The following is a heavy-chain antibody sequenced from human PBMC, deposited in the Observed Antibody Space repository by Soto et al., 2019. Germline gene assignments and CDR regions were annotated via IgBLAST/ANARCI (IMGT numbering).Heavy chain of an antibody. CDR2: ISGSGAMT. Sequence: QLLESGGGLVQPGGSLRLSCAASGFTFNNYAMGWVRQAPGKGLEWVSGISGSGAMTYYADSVSGRFASSRDNSKNTLFLQMSSMGAEDTAVYYCAKGWGFSIYYYDFWGQGTVVTVSS. J-gene: IGHJ4*02. D-gene: IGHD7-27*01. CDR3: AKGWGFSIYYYDF. V-gene: IGHV3-23*01. CDR1: GFTFNNYA.